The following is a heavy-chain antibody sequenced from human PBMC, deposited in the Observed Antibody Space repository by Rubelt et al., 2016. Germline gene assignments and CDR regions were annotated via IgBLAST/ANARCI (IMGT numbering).Heavy chain of an antibody. J-gene: IGHJ6*02. D-gene: IGHD3-22*01. CDR2: ISSSSSYI. CDR3: AKDLIGAYYGMDV. V-gene: IGHV3-21*01. CDR1: S. Sequence: SMNWVRQAPGKGLEWVSSISSSSSYIFYADSVKGRFTISRDNAKNSLYLQMNSLRAEDTAVYYCAKDLIGAYYGMDVWGQGTTVTVSS.